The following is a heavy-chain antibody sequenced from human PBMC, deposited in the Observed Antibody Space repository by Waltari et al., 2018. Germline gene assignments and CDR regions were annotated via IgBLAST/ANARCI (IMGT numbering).Heavy chain of an antibody. CDR3: AKVDNVGLNNY. CDR1: GFTDGNNF. J-gene: IGHJ4*02. V-gene: IGHV3-53*01. Sequence: EVQRGESGGDLIQPGGSLRLSCAASGFTDGNNFMGWVRQAPGKGLEWVSVIYSGGSTNYIDSVRGRFTISRDSSKNTLYLQMNSLRAEDTAVYYCAKVDNVGLNNYWGQGTLVTVSS. D-gene: IGHD1-1*01. CDR2: IYSGGST.